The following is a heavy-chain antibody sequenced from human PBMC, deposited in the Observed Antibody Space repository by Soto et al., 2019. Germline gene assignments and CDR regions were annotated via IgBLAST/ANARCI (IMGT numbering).Heavy chain of an antibody. CDR2: ISGSGSST. CDR1: GFTFTSYA. CDR3: ARLLSYSSGPRDY. Sequence: GGSLRLSFAASGFTFTSYAMSWVRQAPGKGLEWVSGISGSGSSTYYADSVKGRFTISRDNSKNTLYLQMNSLRAEDTAVYYCARLLSYSSGPRDYWGQGTLVTVSS. V-gene: IGHV3-23*01. D-gene: IGHD6-19*01. J-gene: IGHJ4*02.